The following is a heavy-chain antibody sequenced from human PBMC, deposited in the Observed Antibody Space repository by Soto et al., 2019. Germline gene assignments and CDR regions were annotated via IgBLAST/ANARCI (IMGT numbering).Heavy chain of an antibody. Sequence: ASVKVSCKASGYTFTSYYMHWVRQAPGQGLEWMGIINPSGGSTSYAQKFQGRVTMTRDTSTSTVYMELSSLRSEDTAVYYCAREGSLYYYDSSGYRDAFDIWGQGTTVTASS. CDR2: INPSGGST. D-gene: IGHD3-22*01. CDR1: GYTFTSYY. J-gene: IGHJ3*02. CDR3: AREGSLYYYDSSGYRDAFDI. V-gene: IGHV1-46*01.